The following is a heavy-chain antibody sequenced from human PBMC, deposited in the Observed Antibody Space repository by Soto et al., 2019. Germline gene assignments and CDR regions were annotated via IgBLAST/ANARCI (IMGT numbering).Heavy chain of an antibody. V-gene: IGHV1-8*01. CDR1: GYTFTSYD. CDR2: MNPNSGNT. D-gene: IGHD1-26*01. CDR3: ARDDSGFSGSHYIDYFNY. J-gene: IGHJ4*02. Sequence: ASVKVSCKASGYTFTSYDINWVRQATGQGLEWMGWMNPNSGNTGYAQKFQGRVTMTRDTSAGTAYMELSSLRSEDTAVYYCARDDSGFSGSHYIDYFNYWGQGALVTVSS.